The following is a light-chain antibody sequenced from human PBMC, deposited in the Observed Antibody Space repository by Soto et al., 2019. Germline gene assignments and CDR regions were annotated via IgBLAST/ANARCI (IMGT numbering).Light chain of an antibody. CDR2: DDS. CDR1: QSISSW. Sequence: DIQMTQSPSTLSASVGDRVTITCRASQSISSWLAWYQQKPGQAPTLLIYDDSSLESGVPSRFSGSGSGTEFTLTISSLQPDDFATYYCQQYNSYSPTCGGGTKVEIK. CDR3: QQYNSYSPT. J-gene: IGKJ4*01. V-gene: IGKV1-5*01.